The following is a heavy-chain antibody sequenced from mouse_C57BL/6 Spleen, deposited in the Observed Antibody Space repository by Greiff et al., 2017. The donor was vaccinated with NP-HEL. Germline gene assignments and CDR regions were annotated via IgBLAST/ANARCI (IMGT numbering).Heavy chain of an antibody. D-gene: IGHD1-1*01. V-gene: IGHV1-15*01. J-gene: IGHJ2*01. Sequence: QVQLQQSGAELVRPGASVTLSCKASGYTFTDYEMHWVKQTPVHGLEWIGAIDPETGGTAYNQKFKGKAILTADKSSSTAYMELRSLTSEDSAVYYCSVVYYGSSYYWGQGTTLTVSS. CDR1: GYTFTDYE. CDR3: SVVYYGSSYY. CDR2: IDPETGGT.